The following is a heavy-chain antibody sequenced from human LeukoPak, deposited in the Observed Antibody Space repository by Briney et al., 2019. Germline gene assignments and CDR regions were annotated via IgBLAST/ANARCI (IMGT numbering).Heavy chain of an antibody. Sequence: GGSLRLSCAASGCTFSSYSMNWVRQAPGKGLEWVSSISSSSSYIYYADSVKGRFTISRDNSKNTLFLQKNSLRAEDTAVYYCAKEGAGYSSGLIGYYFDYWGQGTLVTVSS. V-gene: IGHV3-21*01. CDR1: GCTFSSYS. J-gene: IGHJ4*02. CDR3: AKEGAGYSSGLIGYYFDY. D-gene: IGHD6-19*01. CDR2: ISSSSSYI.